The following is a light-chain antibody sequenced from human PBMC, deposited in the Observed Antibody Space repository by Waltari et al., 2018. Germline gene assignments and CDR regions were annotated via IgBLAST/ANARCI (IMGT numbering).Light chain of an antibody. V-gene: IGKV3-11*01. CDR3: QQRASWPPIT. Sequence: EIVLTQSPATLSLSPGERASLSCRASQNVYSYLVWYQQKPGQTPRLLIHDASIRAPGIPDRFSGSGSGTDFTRTISSLEPEDFAVYYCQQRASWPPITFGQGTRLEIK. CDR1: QNVYSY. J-gene: IGKJ5*01. CDR2: DAS.